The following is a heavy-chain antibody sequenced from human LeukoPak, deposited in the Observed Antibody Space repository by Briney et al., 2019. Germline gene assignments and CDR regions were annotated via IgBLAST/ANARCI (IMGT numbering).Heavy chain of an antibody. CDR2: INPNSGGT. J-gene: IGHJ4*02. V-gene: IGHV1-2*02. Sequence: ASVKVSCKASGYTFTGYYMHWVRQAPGQGLEWMGWINPNSGGTNYAQKFQGRVTMTRDTSISTAYMELSRLRSDDTAVYYCARSYYGSGILDYWGQGTLVTVSS. D-gene: IGHD3-10*01. CDR1: GYTFTGYY. CDR3: ARSYYGSGILDY.